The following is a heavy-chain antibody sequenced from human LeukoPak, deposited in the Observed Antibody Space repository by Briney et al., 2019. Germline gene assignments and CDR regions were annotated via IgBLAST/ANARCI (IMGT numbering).Heavy chain of an antibody. Sequence: SVKVSCKASGGTFSSYAISWVRQAPGQGLEWMGGIIPIFGTANYAQKFQGRVTITTDESTSTAYMELSSLRSEDTAVYYCANSDPAGRQPFDCWGQGTLVTVSS. J-gene: IGHJ4*02. D-gene: IGHD6-13*01. CDR1: GGTFSSYA. CDR3: ANSDPAGRQPFDC. V-gene: IGHV1-69*05. CDR2: IIPIFGTA.